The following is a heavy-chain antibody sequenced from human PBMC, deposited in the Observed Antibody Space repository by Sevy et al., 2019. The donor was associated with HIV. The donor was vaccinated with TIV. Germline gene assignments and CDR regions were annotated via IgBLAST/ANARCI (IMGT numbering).Heavy chain of an antibody. D-gene: IGHD3-3*01. Sequence: ASVKVSCMVSGYTLSKLSMHWVRQAPGKGPEWMGGFDPEDGETIYAQKFQGRVTMTEDTSTDTASMELGSLRSEDTAVYYCATLDFWSDYPLYGMDVWGQGTTVTVSS. CDR1: GYTLSKLS. V-gene: IGHV1-24*01. CDR2: FDPEDGET. J-gene: IGHJ6*02. CDR3: ATLDFWSDYPLYGMDV.